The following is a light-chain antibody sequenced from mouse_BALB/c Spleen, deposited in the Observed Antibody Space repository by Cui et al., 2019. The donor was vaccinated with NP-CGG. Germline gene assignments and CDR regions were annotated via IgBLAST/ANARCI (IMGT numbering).Light chain of an antibody. CDR1: SGAVTTSNY. Sequence: QAIVTQDSDLPTSPGETVTLTCRSSSGAVTTSNYANWVQEKPDHLFTGLIGGTNNRAPGVPARFSGSLIGDKAALTITGAQTEDEAIYFCTLWYSNHWVFGGGTKLTVL. CDR3: TLWYSNHWV. V-gene: IGLV1*01. J-gene: IGLJ1*01. CDR2: GTN.